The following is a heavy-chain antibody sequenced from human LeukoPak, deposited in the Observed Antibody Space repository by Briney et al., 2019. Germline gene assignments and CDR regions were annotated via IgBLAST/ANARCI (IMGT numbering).Heavy chain of an antibody. CDR1: GFTFSDYY. J-gene: IGHJ2*01. Sequence: GGSLRLSCAASGFTFSDYYMSWIRQAPGKGLEWVSYTSSSSSYTNYADSLKGRFTISRDNAKNSLFLQLNSLRAEDTAVYYCARVVGRTWYFDLWGRGALVTVSS. CDR2: TSSSSSYT. D-gene: IGHD3-16*02. CDR3: ARVVGRTWYFDL. V-gene: IGHV3-11*03.